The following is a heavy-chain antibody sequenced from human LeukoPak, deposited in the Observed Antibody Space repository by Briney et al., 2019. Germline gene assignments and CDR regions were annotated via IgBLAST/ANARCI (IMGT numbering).Heavy chain of an antibody. CDR1: GFRFSIYA. J-gene: IGHJ6*02. Sequence: QAGGSLRLSCAASGFRFSIYAMTWGRQAPGKGLEWVSAMSGSGGSTFYADSVKGRFTISRDNSKNTLYLQMNSLRVEDTAVYYCAKAMGYSGYDYGLDVWGQGTTVTVSS. CDR2: MSGSGGST. D-gene: IGHD5-12*01. V-gene: IGHV3-23*01. CDR3: AKAMGYSGYDYGLDV.